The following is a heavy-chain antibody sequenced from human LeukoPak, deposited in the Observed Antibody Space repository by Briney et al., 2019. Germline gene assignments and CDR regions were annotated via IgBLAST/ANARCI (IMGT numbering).Heavy chain of an antibody. D-gene: IGHD6-19*01. CDR3: ARSPYTSGWYGQGGDY. V-gene: IGHV1-46*01. CDR2: IKPNIGST. Sequence: ASVKVSCKASGYTFTSCYIHWVRQAPGQGLEWMGIIKPNIGSTSYAQKFRGRVSMTRDTSTSTVYMELSSLISEDTAVYYCARSPYTSGWYGQGGDYWGQGTLVTVSS. CDR1: GYTFTSCY. J-gene: IGHJ4*02.